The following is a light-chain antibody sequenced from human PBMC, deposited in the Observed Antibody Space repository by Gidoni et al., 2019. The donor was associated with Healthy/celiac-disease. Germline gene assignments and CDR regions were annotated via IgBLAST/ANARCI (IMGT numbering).Light chain of an antibody. CDR1: QSISSS. CDR2: AAS. V-gene: IGKV1-39*01. Sequence: DIQMTQSPSSLSASVGDRVTITCRASQSISSSLTWYQQKAGKAPKVLIYAASNLQSGVPSRFSGSGSGTDFTLTISSLQPEDFATYFCQQSYSTPRTFXPXTKVDIK. J-gene: IGKJ3*01. CDR3: QQSYSTPRT.